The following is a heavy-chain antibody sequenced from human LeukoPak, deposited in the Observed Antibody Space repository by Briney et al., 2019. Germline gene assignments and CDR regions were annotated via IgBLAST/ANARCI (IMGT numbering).Heavy chain of an antibody. Sequence: SQTLSLTCTVSGGSISSGGYYWSWIRQPPGKGLEWIGYIYHSGSTYYNPSLKSRVTISVDRSKNQFSLKLSSVTAADTAVYYCARVRGTYGRGLLFDYWGQGTLVTVSS. CDR1: GGSISSGGYY. D-gene: IGHD3-10*02. CDR2: IYHSGST. J-gene: IGHJ4*02. V-gene: IGHV4-30-2*01. CDR3: ARVRGTYGRGLLFDY.